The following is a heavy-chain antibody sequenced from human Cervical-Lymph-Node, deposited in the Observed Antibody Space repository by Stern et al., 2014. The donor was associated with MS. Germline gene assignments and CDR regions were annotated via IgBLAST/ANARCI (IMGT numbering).Heavy chain of an antibody. CDR1: GFTFSSYA. D-gene: IGHD6-19*01. CDR3: AKGTLGAVAGRNYFDY. CDR2: ISGSGGST. J-gene: IGHJ4*02. Sequence: EMQLVESGGGLVQPGGSLRLSCAASGFTFSSYAMSWVRQAPGKGLEWVSAISGSGGSTYYADSVKGRFTISRDNSKNTLYLQMNSLRAEDTAVYYCAKGTLGAVAGRNYFDYWGQGTLVTVSS. V-gene: IGHV3-23*04.